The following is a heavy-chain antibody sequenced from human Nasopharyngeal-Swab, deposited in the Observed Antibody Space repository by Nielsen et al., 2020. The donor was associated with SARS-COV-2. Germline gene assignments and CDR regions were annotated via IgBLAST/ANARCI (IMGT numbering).Heavy chain of an antibody. Sequence: WSRKDPGKGLEWIGYMSYSGSTNYNPSFKSRVTISVDTSKSQFSLRMSSVTAADTAVYYCAASHGGKMAPFDYWGQGTLVTVSS. V-gene: IGHV4-59*01. CDR3: AASHGGKMAPFDY. CDR2: MSYSGST. D-gene: IGHD4-23*01. J-gene: IGHJ4*02.